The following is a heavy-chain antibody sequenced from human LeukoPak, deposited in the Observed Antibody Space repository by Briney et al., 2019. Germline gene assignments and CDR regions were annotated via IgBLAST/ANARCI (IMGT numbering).Heavy chain of an antibody. Sequence: SQTLSLTCAISGDSVSSNSAAWNWIRQSPSRGLEWLGRTYYRSKWYNDYAVSVKSRITIDPDASKNQFSLQLNSVTPEDTAVYYCARDSGTVAGPNLDYWGQGTLVTVSS. CDR1: GDSVSSNSAA. CDR3: ARDSGTVAGPNLDY. J-gene: IGHJ4*02. V-gene: IGHV6-1*01. CDR2: TYYRSKWYN. D-gene: IGHD6-19*01.